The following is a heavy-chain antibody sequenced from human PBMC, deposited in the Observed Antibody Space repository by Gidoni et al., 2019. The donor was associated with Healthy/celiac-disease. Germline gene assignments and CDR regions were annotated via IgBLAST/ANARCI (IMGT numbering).Heavy chain of an antibody. Sequence: QVQLVQSGAEVKKPGSSVKVSCKASGGTFSSYAISWVRQAPGQGLEWMGGTIPIFGTANYEQKFQGRVTITADKSTSTAYMELSSLRSEDTAVYYCARDLGWHYHGPLWFDPWGQGTLVTVSS. D-gene: IGHD6-19*01. CDR1: GGTFSSYA. CDR3: ARDLGWHYHGPLWFDP. V-gene: IGHV1-69*06. J-gene: IGHJ5*02. CDR2: TIPIFGTA.